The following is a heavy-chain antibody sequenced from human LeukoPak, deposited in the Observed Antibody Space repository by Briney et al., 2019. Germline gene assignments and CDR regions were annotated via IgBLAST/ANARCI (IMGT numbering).Heavy chain of an antibody. V-gene: IGHV3-23*01. J-gene: IGHJ4*02. D-gene: IGHD5-24*01. CDR1: GFTFSSYA. Sequence: GGSLRLYCAASGFTFSSYAMSWVRQAPGKGLEWVSAMSGSGGSTYYADSVKGRFTISRDNSKNTLYLQMNSLRAEDTAVYYCAKDLTMATAYFYNRGQGTLVTVSS. CDR2: MSGSGGST. CDR3: AKDLTMATAYFYN.